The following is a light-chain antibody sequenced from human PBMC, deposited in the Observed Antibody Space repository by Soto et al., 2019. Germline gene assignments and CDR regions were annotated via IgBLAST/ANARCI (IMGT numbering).Light chain of an antibody. Sequence: IVLTQSPGTLSLSPWERATLSCRASQSVRSNLAWYQQKPGQAPRLLIYGISDRATGIPDRFSGSGSGTDFTLTISRLEPEDFAVYYCQQYGSSGTFGQGTKVDIK. J-gene: IGKJ1*01. V-gene: IGKV3-20*01. CDR1: QSVRSN. CDR3: QQYGSSGT. CDR2: GIS.